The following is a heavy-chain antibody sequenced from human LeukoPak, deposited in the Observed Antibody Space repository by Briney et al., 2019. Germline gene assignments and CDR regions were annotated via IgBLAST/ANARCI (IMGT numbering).Heavy chain of an antibody. CDR2: INSDGSST. D-gene: IGHD5-18*01. CDR3: AKGGYSYVPDAFDI. CDR1: GFTFSSYW. J-gene: IGHJ3*02. V-gene: IGHV3-74*01. Sequence: PGGSLRLSCAASGFTFSSYWMHWVRQAPGKGLVWVSRINSDGSSTSYADSVKGRFTISRDNAKNTLYLQMNSLRAEDTAVYYCAKGGYSYVPDAFDIWGQGTMVTVSS.